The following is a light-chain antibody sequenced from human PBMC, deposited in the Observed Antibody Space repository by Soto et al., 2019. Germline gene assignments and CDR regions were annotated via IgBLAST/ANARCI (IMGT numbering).Light chain of an antibody. CDR3: CSYAGPTTYYV. J-gene: IGLJ1*01. CDR1: SSDVGNYDL. Sequence: QSVLTQPASVSGSPGQSITISCTGTSSDVGNYDLVSWFLHHPGKAPKLLIYEVNERPSGVSNRFSGSKSGNTASLTISRLQAEDEADYYCCSYAGPTTYYVFGPGTKVTVL. V-gene: IGLV2-23*02. CDR2: EVN.